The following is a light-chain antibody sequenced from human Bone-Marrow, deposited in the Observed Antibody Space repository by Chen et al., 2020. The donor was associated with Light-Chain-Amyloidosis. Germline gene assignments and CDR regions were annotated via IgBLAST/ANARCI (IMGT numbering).Light chain of an antibody. CDR2: RDT. CDR3: QSADSSGTNEVI. CDR1: DLPTKY. Sequence: SYELTQPPSVSVSTGQTARITCSGDDLPTKYAYWYQQKPGQAPVLVRHRDTERPSGISERFSGTSSGTTATLTISGVQAEDEDDYHCQSADSSGTNEVIFGGGTKLTVL. V-gene: IGLV3-25*03. J-gene: IGLJ2*01.